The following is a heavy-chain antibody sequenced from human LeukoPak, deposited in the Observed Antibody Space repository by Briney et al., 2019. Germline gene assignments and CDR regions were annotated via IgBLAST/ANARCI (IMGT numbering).Heavy chain of an antibody. D-gene: IGHD6-13*01. CDR3: AKDRTYSSSWYTYYYYGMDV. CDR1: GFTFDDYA. V-gene: IGHV3-9*01. J-gene: IGHJ6*02. Sequence: GRSLRLSCAASGFTFDDYAMHWVRHAPGKGLEWVSGISWNSGSIGYADSVKGRFTISRDNAKNSLYLQMNSLRAEDTALYYCAKDRTYSSSWYTYYYYGMDVWGQGTTVTVSS. CDR2: ISWNSGSI.